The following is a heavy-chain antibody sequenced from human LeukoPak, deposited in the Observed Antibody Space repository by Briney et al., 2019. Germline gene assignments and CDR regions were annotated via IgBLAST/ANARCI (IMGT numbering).Heavy chain of an antibody. CDR2: VYYTGNT. D-gene: IGHD3-22*01. CDR3: ARDWDGRDSDRSGYYPRWFDP. V-gene: IGHV4-4*02. Sequence: SGTLSLTCAVSGGSINRDNWWTWVRQPPGKGLEWIGEVYYTGNTHYNPSLQSRVTISVDKSKNQFSLDLSSVTAADTAVYYCARDWDGRDSDRSGYYPRWFDPWGREPWSPSPQ. J-gene: IGHJ5*02. CDR1: GGSINRDNW.